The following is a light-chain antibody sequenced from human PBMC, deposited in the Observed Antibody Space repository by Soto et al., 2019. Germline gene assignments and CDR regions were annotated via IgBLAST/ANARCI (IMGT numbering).Light chain of an antibody. Sequence: EIVLTQSPGPLSLSPGERATLSCTSSQSVISTYLAWYQQKPGQAPRLIIYGASSRATGIPDRFSGSGSGTDFTLTIARLEPGDVAVYYCQQYGNSPQTLGQGTKVDIK. CDR1: QSVISTY. J-gene: IGKJ1*01. CDR2: GAS. CDR3: QQYGNSPQT. V-gene: IGKV3-20*01.